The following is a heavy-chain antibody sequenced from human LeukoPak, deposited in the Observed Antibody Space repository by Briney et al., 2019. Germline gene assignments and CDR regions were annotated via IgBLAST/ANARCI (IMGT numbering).Heavy chain of an antibody. CDR2: INTNTGNP. J-gene: IGHJ6*02. D-gene: IGHD6-19*01. CDR3: ARGLAVPYYYYGMDV. V-gene: IGHV7-4-1*02. CDR1: GYTFTSYA. Sequence: ASVKVSCKASGYTFTSYAMNWVRQAPGQGLEWMGWINTNTGNPTYAQGFTGRFVFSLDTSVSTAYLQISSLKAEDTAVYYCARGLAVPYYYYGMDVWGQGTTVTVSS.